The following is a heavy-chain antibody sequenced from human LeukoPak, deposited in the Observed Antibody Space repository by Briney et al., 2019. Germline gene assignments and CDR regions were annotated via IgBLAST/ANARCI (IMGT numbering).Heavy chain of an antibody. CDR3: TRDRGAYNLYDY. CDR2: IRSKAYGETA. Sequence: GGSVRLSCTASGFTFGDDAMSWIRQAPGKGLEWVDIIRSKAYGETADYAASVKGRFTISRDDSKAIAYLQMNSLKTEDTAVYHCTRDRGAYNLYDYWGQGTLVTVSS. J-gene: IGHJ4*02. D-gene: IGHD1-1*01. V-gene: IGHV3-49*03. CDR1: GFTFGDDA.